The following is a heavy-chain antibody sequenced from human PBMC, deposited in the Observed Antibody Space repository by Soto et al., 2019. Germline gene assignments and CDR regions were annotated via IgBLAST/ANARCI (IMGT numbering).Heavy chain of an antibody. Sequence: EVQLLESGGGLVQPGGSLRLSCAASGFTFTTYAMSWVRQAPGKGLEWVSGISSSGDIPYYADSVKGRFTISRDQSKKTVYLQMNSLRAGDTAVYYCAKVTSIVGDCDHDYWGQGTLVSVSS. CDR3: AKVTSIVGDCDHDY. J-gene: IGHJ4*02. CDR2: ISSSGDIP. CDR1: GFTFTTYA. V-gene: IGHV3-23*01. D-gene: IGHD1-26*01.